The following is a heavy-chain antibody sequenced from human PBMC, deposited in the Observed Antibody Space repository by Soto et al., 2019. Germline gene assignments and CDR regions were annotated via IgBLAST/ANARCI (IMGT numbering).Heavy chain of an antibody. Sequence: PSETLSLTCAVYGGSFSGYYCSCSRHPPGKGLEWIGEINHSGSTNYNPSLKSRVTISVDTSKNQFSLKLSSVTAADTAVYYCASTVGVTTYNDAFDIWGQGTMVTVSS. J-gene: IGHJ3*02. D-gene: IGHD4-17*01. CDR1: GGSFSGYY. V-gene: IGHV4-34*01. CDR3: ASTVGVTTYNDAFDI. CDR2: INHSGST.